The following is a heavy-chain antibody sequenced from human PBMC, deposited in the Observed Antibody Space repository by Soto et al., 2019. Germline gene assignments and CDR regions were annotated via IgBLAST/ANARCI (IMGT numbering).Heavy chain of an antibody. CDR1: GYTFTSYG. CDR2: ISAYNGNT. CDR3: ARDQVDCSSTSCYFRDYYYYYMDV. Sequence: GASVKVSCKASGYTFTSYGISWVRQAPGQGLEWMGWISAYNGNTNYAKKHQGRVTMTTDTSTSTDYMELRSLRSDDTAEYYCARDQVDCSSTSCYFRDYYYYYMDVWGKGTTVTVSS. D-gene: IGHD2-2*01. V-gene: IGHV1-18*01. J-gene: IGHJ6*03.